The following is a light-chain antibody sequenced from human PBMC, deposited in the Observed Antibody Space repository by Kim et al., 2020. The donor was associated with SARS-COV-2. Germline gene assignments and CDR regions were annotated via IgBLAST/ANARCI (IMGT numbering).Light chain of an antibody. CDR2: GNC. J-gene: IGLJ1*01. V-gene: IGLV1-40*01. CDR3: QSYDRSLNYV. Sequence: GRRVPISCYGRSAHVGECYDVPWYQQLAGTAPNLLIYGNCNRPSGVPDRFSDSKSGTSASLAITGLQAEDEDDYYCQSYDRSLNYVFGTGTKVTVL. CDR1: SAHVGECYD.